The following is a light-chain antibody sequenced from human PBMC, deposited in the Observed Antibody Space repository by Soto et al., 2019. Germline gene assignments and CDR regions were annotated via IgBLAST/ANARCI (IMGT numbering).Light chain of an antibody. CDR3: ISHSTTVAYVV. Sequence: QSALTQPASVSGSPGQSITISCTGTISDIGGYNFISWYQHHPGKAPKLVIYEVTNRPSGVSNRFSGSKSGNTASLTISGLQAEDEADYYCISHSTTVAYVVLGGGTKVTVL. J-gene: IGLJ2*01. CDR1: ISDIGGYNF. CDR2: EVT. V-gene: IGLV2-14*01.